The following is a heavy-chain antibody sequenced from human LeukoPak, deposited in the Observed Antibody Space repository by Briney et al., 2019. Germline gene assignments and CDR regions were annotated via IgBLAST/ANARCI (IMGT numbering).Heavy chain of an antibody. V-gene: IGHV1-46*01. CDR1: GYTFTSYY. J-gene: IGHJ4*02. D-gene: IGHD3-9*01. Sequence: ASVTVSCTASGYTFTSYYMHWVRQAPGQGLEWMGIINPSGGSTSYAQKFQGRVTMTRNTSISTAYMELSSLRSEDTAVYYCASGDILTGPYYFDYWGQGTLVTVSS. CDR3: ASGDILTGPYYFDY. CDR2: INPSGGST.